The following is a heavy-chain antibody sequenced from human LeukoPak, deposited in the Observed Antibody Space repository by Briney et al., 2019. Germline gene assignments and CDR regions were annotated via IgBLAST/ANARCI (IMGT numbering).Heavy chain of an antibody. CDR2: IYYSGST. CDR1: GGSISSSSYY. CDR3: ARASYCSSTSCYGTYYYYMDV. Sequence: SETLSLTCTVSGGSISSSSYYWGWIRQPPGKGLEWIGSIYYSGSTYYNPSLKSRATISVDTSKNQFSLKLSSVTAADTAVYYCARASYCSSTSCYGTYYYYMDVWGKGTTVTVSS. J-gene: IGHJ6*03. V-gene: IGHV4-39*07. D-gene: IGHD2-2*01.